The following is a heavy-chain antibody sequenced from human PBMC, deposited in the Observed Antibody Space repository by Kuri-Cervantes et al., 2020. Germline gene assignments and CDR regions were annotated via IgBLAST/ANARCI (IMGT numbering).Heavy chain of an antibody. D-gene: IGHD1-26*01. Sequence: ASVKVSCKASGYTFTSYGISWVRQAPGQGLEWMGWISAYNGNTNYAQKLQGRVTMTTDTSTSTAYMELRSLRSDDTAVYYCARGGISGSYYLDAFDIWGQGTMVTVSS. CDR1: GYTFTSYG. CDR2: ISAYNGNT. CDR3: ARGGISGSYYLDAFDI. J-gene: IGHJ3*02. V-gene: IGHV1-18*01.